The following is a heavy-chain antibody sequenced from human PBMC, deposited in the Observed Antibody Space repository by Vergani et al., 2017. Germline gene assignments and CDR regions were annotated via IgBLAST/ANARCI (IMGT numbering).Heavy chain of an antibody. CDR3: AKAVVPAASGGYYYYYMDV. J-gene: IGHJ6*03. D-gene: IGHD2-2*01. V-gene: IGHV3-9*01. Sequence: EVQVLESGGGLVQPGRSLRLSCAASGFTFDDYAMHWVRQAPGKGLEWVSGISWNSGSIGYADPVKGRFTISRDNAKNSLYLAMNSLRAEDTALYYCAKAVVPAASGGYYYYYMDVWGKGTTVTVSS. CDR1: GFTFDDYA. CDR2: ISWNSGSI.